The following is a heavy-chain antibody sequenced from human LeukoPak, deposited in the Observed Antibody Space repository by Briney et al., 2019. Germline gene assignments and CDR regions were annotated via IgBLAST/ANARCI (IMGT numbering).Heavy chain of an antibody. V-gene: IGHV3-7*01. J-gene: IGHJ6*03. CDR2: IKQDGSEK. CDR1: GFTFSNYW. Sequence: PGGSLRLSCAASGFTFSNYWMTWVRQAPGKGLEWVANIKQDGSEKYYVDSVKGRFTISRDNAKNSLYLQMNSLRAEDTAVYYCARVLDDYIGYYYYYMDVWGKGTTVTVSS. D-gene: IGHD4-11*01. CDR3: ARVLDDYIGYYYYYMDV.